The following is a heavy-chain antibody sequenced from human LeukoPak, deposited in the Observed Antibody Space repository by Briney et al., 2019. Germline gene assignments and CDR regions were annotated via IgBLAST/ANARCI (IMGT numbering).Heavy chain of an antibody. CDR2: INRDGSST. J-gene: IGHJ3*02. CDR3: AKSGSSGYSKGAFDI. Sequence: PGGSLRLSCAASGFTFSSYWMHWVRQAPGKGLVWVSSINRDGSSTRYADSVKGRFTISRDNAKNTLYLQMNSLRAEDTAVYYCAKSGSSGYSKGAFDIWGQGTMVTVSS. D-gene: IGHD3-22*01. V-gene: IGHV3-74*01. CDR1: GFTFSSYW.